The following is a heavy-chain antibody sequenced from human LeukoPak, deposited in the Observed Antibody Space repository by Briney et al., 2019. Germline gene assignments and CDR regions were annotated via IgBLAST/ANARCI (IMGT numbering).Heavy chain of an antibody. CDR1: GFSFDDYA. CDR2: ISWSSGSI. D-gene: IGHD3-22*01. Sequence: GGSLRLSCAASGFSFDDYAMHWVRQAPGKGLEWVSGISWSSGSIDYADSVEGRFTISRDNAKKSLYLQMNSLRAEDTALYYCAKGGISMTVGFDYWGQGTLVIVSS. J-gene: IGHJ4*02. CDR3: AKGGISMTVGFDY. V-gene: IGHV3-9*01.